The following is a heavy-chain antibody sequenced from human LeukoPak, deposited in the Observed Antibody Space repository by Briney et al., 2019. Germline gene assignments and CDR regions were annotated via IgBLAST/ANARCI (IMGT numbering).Heavy chain of an antibody. CDR2: IYYSGST. Sequence: PSETLSLTCTGSGGSISDISYYWGWIRQPPGKGLEWIGSIYYSGSTYYNPSLKSRVTTSVDTSKNQFSLKVSSVTPADTAVYYCARTAKYYYGSETYYFFDYWGQGTLVTVSS. CDR1: GGSISDISYY. V-gene: IGHV4-39*07. J-gene: IGHJ4*02. D-gene: IGHD3-10*01. CDR3: ARTAKYYYGSETYYFFDY.